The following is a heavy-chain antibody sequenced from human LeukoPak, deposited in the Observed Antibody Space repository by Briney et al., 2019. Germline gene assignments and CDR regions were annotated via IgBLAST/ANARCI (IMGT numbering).Heavy chain of an antibody. CDR1: GGSISSYY. CDR2: IYYSGST. J-gene: IGHJ6*02. D-gene: IGHD6-13*01. CDR3: ARALTVAAAGRPSYYYYGMDV. V-gene: IGHV4-59*01. Sequence: PSETLSLTCTVSGGSISSYYWSWIRQPPGKGLEWIGYIYYSGSTNYNPSFKSRVTISVDTSKNQFSLKLSSVTAADTAVYYCARALTVAAAGRPSYYYYGMDVWGQGTTVTVSS.